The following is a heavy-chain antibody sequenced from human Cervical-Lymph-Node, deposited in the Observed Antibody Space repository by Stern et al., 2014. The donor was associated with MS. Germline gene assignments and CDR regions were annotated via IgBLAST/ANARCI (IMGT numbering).Heavy chain of an antibody. Sequence: QVQLVQSGAEVKKPGASVTVSCTASGYTFTSYGISWVRQATGQGLEWIGCISAYNGNTNYAQKLQGRFTMTTDTSTSTAYMELRSLRADDTAVYYCARGLLGSENAFDIWGQGTMVTVSS. CDR1: GYTFTSYG. V-gene: IGHV1-18*01. D-gene: IGHD2-15*01. J-gene: IGHJ3*02. CDR2: ISAYNGNT. CDR3: ARGLLGSENAFDI.